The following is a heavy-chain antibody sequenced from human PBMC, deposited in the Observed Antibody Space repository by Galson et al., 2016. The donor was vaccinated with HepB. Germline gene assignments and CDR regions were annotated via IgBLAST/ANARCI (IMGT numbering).Heavy chain of an antibody. V-gene: IGHV3-30*12. CDR3: ARLRGVPAAHNWFDP. CDR1: GFALFNYA. CDR2: ISFDGSDE. Sequence: SLRLSCAASGFALFNYAMHWVRQAPGKGLEWVALISFDGSDEYYADSVKGRFTISRDNSKNTLFLQMNSLRAEDTAVYYCARLRGVPAAHNWFDPWGQGTLVSVSS. D-gene: IGHD2-2*01. J-gene: IGHJ5*02.